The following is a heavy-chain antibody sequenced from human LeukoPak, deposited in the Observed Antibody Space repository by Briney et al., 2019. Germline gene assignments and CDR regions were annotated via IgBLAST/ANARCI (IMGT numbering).Heavy chain of an antibody. CDR3: VSEVGQLKD. V-gene: IGHV3-23*01. J-gene: IGHJ4*02. CDR2: ISGNGGST. CDR1: RFTFNNYA. D-gene: IGHD6-13*01. Sequence: GGSLRLSCAVSRFTFNNYAMTWVRQAPGKGLDWVSVISGNGGSTYYADSVKGRFTISRDNSKSTLYLQMNSLRAEDTAVYYCVSEVGQLKDWGQGTLVTVSS.